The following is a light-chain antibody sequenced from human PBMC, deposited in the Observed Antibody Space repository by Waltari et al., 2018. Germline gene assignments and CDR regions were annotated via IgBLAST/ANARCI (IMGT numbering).Light chain of an antibody. Sequence: EILMTQSPATLSVSPGERATLSCRASQSVSSNLAWYQQKPGQAPRLLIYGAATRATGIPARFSGSGSGKEFTLTISSLQSEDVAVYYCQQYKNWPLTFGGGTKVEIK. V-gene: IGKV3D-15*01. CDR2: GAA. CDR1: QSVSSN. CDR3: QQYKNWPLT. J-gene: IGKJ4*01.